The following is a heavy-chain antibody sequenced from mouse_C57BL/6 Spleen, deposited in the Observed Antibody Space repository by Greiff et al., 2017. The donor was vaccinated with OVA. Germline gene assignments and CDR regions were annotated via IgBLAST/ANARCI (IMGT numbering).Heavy chain of an antibody. D-gene: IGHD2-5*01. CDR2: IGPGSGST. CDR3: AYYSNSNYYAMDY. Sequence: VHLVESGAELVKPGASVKISCKSSGYTFTDYYINWVKQRPGQGLEWIGKIGPGSGSTYYNEKFKGKATLTADKSSSTAYMQLSSLTSEDSAVYFCAYYSNSNYYAMDYWGQGTSVTVSS. CDR1: GYTFTDYY. J-gene: IGHJ4*01. V-gene: IGHV1-77*01.